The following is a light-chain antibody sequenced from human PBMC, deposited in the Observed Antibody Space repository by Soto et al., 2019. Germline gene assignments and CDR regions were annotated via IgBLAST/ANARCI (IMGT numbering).Light chain of an antibody. CDR1: QGIRDA. J-gene: IGKJ2*01. Sequence: DIQMTQSPSSLSASVGDRVTITCRASQGIRDALGWYQQKPGKVPKRLIYSASSLQNGVPSRFSGSGSETVFTLTISSLQPEDFETYFCLKPSDYPFTFGQ. CDR2: SAS. CDR3: LKPSDYPFT. V-gene: IGKV1-17*01.